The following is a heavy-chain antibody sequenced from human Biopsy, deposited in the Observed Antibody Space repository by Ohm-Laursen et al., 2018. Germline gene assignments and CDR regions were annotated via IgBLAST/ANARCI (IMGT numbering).Heavy chain of an antibody. Sequence: SDTLSLTCTVSGGSISSYQWTWIRQPPGKGLEWIRYLYNTGGTNYNPSLKSRVTISVDTSKNQFSLKLRSVTAADTAVYYCAREAAIIDPRTRAFDYWGQGTLVTVSS. J-gene: IGHJ4*02. D-gene: IGHD6-25*01. V-gene: IGHV4-59*01. CDR3: AREAAIIDPRTRAFDY. CDR2: LYNTGGT. CDR1: GGSISSYQ.